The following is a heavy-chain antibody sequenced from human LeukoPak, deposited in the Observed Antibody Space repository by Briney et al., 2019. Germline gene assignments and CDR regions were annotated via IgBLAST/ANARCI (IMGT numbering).Heavy chain of an antibody. Sequence: GGSLRLSCAASGFTFGSYWMSWGRQAPGKGLEWVANIKQDGSQRYYVDSVKGRFTISRDNAKNSLYLQMISLRVEDTALYYCARDRTVTTFDSWGQGPLVTVSS. D-gene: IGHD4-17*01. CDR3: ARDRTVTTFDS. V-gene: IGHV3-7*01. J-gene: IGHJ4*02. CDR2: IKQDGSQR. CDR1: GFTFGSYW.